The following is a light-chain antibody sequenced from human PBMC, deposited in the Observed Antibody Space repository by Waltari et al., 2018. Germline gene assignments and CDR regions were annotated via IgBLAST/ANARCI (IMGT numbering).Light chain of an antibody. J-gene: IGLJ2*01. Sequence: QSALTQPASVSGSPGQSSTISCTGTSREVGRYNFVSWYQQNPGKAPKLMHYEVTKRPSGVSNRFSGSKSGNTASLTISGLQADDEADYYCCSYAGSSTFLFGGGTKLTVL. CDR3: CSYAGSSTFL. CDR1: SREVGRYNF. V-gene: IGLV2-23*02. CDR2: EVT.